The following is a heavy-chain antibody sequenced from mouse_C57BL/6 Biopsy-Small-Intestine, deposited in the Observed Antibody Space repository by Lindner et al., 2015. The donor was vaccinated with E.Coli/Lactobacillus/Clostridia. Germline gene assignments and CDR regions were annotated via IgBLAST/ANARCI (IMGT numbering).Heavy chain of an antibody. CDR2: ISGYDGRT. J-gene: IGHJ1*03. V-gene: IGHV1-79*01. D-gene: IGHD1-1*02. CDR1: GYTFTDQG. CDR3: ARGLWDFYYYMDV. Sequence: SVKVSCKASGYTFTDQGISWVRQAPGQGLEWMGWISGYDGRTNYAQKFQGRVTMTTDTSTSTVYMELRSLRSDDSAVYYCARGLWDFYYYMDVWGKGTTVTVSS.